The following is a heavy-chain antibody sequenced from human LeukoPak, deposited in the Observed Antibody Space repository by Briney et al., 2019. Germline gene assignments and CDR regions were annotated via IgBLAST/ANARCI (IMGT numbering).Heavy chain of an antibody. D-gene: IGHD4-17*01. J-gene: IGHJ5*02. V-gene: IGHV1-69*01. CDR3: ARDLPYGDYVP. CDR2: IIPIFGTA. CDR1: GGTFSSYA. Sequence: EASVKVSCKASGGTFSSYAISWVRQAPGQGLEWMGGIIPIFGTANYAQKFQGRVTITADESTSTAYMELSSLRSEDTAVYYCARDLPYGDYVPWGQGTLATVSS.